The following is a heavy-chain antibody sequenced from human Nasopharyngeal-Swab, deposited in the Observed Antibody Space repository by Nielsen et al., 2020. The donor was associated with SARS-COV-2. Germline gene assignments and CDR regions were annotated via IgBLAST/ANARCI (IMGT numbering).Heavy chain of an antibody. Sequence: GESLKISCAASGSTFRSYWMSWVRQAPGKGLEWVANIKQDGSEKYYVDSVKGRFTISRDNAKNSLYLQMNSLRAEDTAVYYCARQKSHATSNYYYGMDVWGQGTTVTVSS. V-gene: IGHV3-7*01. CDR3: ARQKSHATSNYYYGMDV. CDR1: GSTFRSYW. J-gene: IGHJ6*02. CDR2: IKQDGSEK.